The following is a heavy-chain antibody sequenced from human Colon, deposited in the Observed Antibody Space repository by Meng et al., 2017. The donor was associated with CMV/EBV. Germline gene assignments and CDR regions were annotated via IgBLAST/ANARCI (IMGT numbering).Heavy chain of an antibody. CDR1: GDSLNSGSYY. Sequence: SETLSLTCTVSGDSLNSGSYYWSWIRQPPGKGLEWIGYINKSGTTKYDPSPKNRVTISVDTSKSQFSLNLSSVTAADTAVYFCARTYYYESSGYYSYYYHSGMDVWGQGTTVTVSS. D-gene: IGHD3-22*01. V-gene: IGHV4-61*01. CDR2: INKSGTT. CDR3: ARTYYYESSGYYSYYYHSGMDV. J-gene: IGHJ6*02.